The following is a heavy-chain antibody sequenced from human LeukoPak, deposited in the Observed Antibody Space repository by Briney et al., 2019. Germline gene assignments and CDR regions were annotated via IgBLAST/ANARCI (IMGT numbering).Heavy chain of an antibody. CDR1: RGSFSDFS. J-gene: IGHJ4*02. V-gene: IGHV4-34*01. CDR3: TGGGYYLDY. Sequence: SETLSLTCAVYRGSFSDFSWSWIRQPPGKGLEWIGDINHSDSTNYNPSLKSRVTISVDTSKNQFSLTLNSVTAADTAVYYCTGGGYYLDYWGQGDLVTVSS. D-gene: IGHD3-22*01. CDR2: INHSDST.